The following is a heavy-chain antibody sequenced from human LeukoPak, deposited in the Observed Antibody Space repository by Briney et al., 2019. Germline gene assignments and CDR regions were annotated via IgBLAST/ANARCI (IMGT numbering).Heavy chain of an antibody. Sequence: ASVKVSCKASGYTFNGYYMHWVRQAPGQGLEWMGLINPNSGGTNYAQKFQGRVTMTRDTSISTAYMQLRRLRSDDTAVYYCARAHLDRLPDYWGQGTLVTVSS. CDR1: GYTFNGYY. D-gene: IGHD2-21*01. V-gene: IGHV1-2*02. CDR3: ARAHLDRLPDY. J-gene: IGHJ4*02. CDR2: INPNSGGT.